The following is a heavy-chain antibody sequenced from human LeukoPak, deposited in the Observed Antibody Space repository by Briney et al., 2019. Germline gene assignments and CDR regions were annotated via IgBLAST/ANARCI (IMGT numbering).Heavy chain of an antibody. Sequence: GGSLRLSCAASGFTFSSYGMTGVRQAPGKGLEWVSAISGSGGNTYYADSVKGRFTISRDSSQSSLFLQMNSLRAEDTGVYYCAKAYGGYSFDYWGQGTLVTVSS. V-gene: IGHV3-23*01. D-gene: IGHD4-17*01. CDR3: AKAYGGYSFDY. CDR1: GFTFSSYG. CDR2: ISGSGGNT. J-gene: IGHJ4*02.